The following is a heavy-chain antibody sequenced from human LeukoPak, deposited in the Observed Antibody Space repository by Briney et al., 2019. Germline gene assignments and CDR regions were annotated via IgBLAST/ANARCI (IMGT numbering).Heavy chain of an antibody. Sequence: GASVKVSCKASGYTFTNYDIKWVRQATGQGLEWMGWMNPNTGNTGYAQEFQGRVTITRNTSISTAYMELSRLRSDDTAVYYCARSVGGPTPIFDYWGQGTLVTVSS. V-gene: IGHV1-8*03. D-gene: IGHD4-23*01. CDR3: ARSVGGPTPIFDY. CDR1: GYTFTNYD. CDR2: MNPNTGNT. J-gene: IGHJ4*02.